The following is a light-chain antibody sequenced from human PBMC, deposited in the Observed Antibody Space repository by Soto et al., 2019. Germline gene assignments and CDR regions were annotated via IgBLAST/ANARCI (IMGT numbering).Light chain of an antibody. CDR3: QQASSFPRT. V-gene: IGKV3-11*01. J-gene: IGKJ1*01. CDR1: QSISSY. Sequence: EVVLTQSPDTLSLPPGERATLSCRASQSISSYLAWYQQKPGQAPRLLIYDASSRATGIPARFSGSGSGTDFTLTISSLEPEDFASYYCQQASSFPRTFGQGTTVEMK. CDR2: DAS.